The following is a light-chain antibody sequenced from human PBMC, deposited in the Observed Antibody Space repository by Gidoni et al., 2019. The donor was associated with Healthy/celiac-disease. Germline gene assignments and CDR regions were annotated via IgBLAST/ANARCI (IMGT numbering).Light chain of an antibody. CDR1: QSVSSY. V-gene: IGKV3-11*01. CDR2: DAS. J-gene: IGKJ5*01. Sequence: EIVFTQSPATLSLSPGERATLPCRASQSVSSYLAWYQQKPGPAPRLLIYDASNRATGIPARFSGSGSGTDFTLTISSREPEDFAVYYCQQRSNWFSITFXQXTRLEIK. CDR3: QQRSNWFSIT.